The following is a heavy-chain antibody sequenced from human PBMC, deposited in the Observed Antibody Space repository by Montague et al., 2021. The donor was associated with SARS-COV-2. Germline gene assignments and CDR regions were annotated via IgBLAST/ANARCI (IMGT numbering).Heavy chain of an antibody. V-gene: IGHV6-1*01. CDR3: ARTSASSDY. Sequence: CAISGDSVSRNSAAWNWTRQSPSSGLERLGRTYYRSKWYNDYAVSVKSRITINPDTSKNQISLQLNSVTPEDTAVYYCARTSASSDYWGQGTLVTVSS. D-gene: IGHD1-26*01. CDR2: TYYRSKWYN. CDR1: GDSVSRNSAA. J-gene: IGHJ4*02.